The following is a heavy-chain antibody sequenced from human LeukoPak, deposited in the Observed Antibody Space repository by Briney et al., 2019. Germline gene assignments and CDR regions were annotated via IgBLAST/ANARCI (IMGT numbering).Heavy chain of an antibody. CDR2: IGSASSYV. J-gene: IGHJ4*02. CDR3: ATSIGVAVAFDS. D-gene: IGHD6-19*01. Sequence: GSLRLSCAAYGITFKNYNINWVRQAPGKGLEWVAFIGSASSYVFYADSVKGRFTISRDNAKNSLYLQMNSLKAEDTAIYYCATSIGVAVAFDSWGQGTLVTVSS. V-gene: IGHV3-21*04. CDR1: GITFKNYN.